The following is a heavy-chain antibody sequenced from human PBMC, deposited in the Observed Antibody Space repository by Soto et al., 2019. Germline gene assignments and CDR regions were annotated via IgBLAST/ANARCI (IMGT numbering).Heavy chain of an antibody. D-gene: IGHD1-1*01. V-gene: IGHV1-18*04. CDR2: ISAYNGDT. J-gene: IGHJ4*02. CDR1: GYTFTSHG. Sequence: GASVKVSCKTSGYTFTSHGISWVRWAPGRGLEWMGRISAYNGDTKYAQRVQDRVSMTTDTSTATAYIELRSLRFDDTAIYFCARNHWKPEYLEGFDFWGQGTPVTVSS. CDR3: ARNHWKPEYLEGFDF.